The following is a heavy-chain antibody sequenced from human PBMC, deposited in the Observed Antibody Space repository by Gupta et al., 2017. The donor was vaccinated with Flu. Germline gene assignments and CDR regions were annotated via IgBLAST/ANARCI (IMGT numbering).Heavy chain of an antibody. J-gene: IGHJ4*02. Sequence: SWVRQAPGKGLEWVSAVSAGGGSTYYADSVKGRFTIARDNSKNTLCLQINSLRAEDTAVYYCAKDLTAPADYWGQGTLVTVSS. CDR3: AKDLTAPADY. CDR2: VSAGGGST. V-gene: IGHV3-23*01.